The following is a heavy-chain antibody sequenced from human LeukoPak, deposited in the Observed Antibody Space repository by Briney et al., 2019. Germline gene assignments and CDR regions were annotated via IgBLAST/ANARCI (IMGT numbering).Heavy chain of an antibody. CDR3: AKDRVTQAGFDY. CDR2: IQYDASNE. Sequence: GGSLRLSCAASGFTFSVYGMHWVRQAPGKGLEWVTFIQYDASNEYYADSVRGRFTISRDNSKYTLYLQMNSLRAGDTAVYYCAKDRVTQAGFDYWGQGALVTVSS. V-gene: IGHV3-30*02. D-gene: IGHD3-10*01. J-gene: IGHJ4*02. CDR1: GFTFSVYG.